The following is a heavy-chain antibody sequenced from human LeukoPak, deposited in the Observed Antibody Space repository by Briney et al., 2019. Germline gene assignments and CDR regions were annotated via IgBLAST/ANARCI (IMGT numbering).Heavy chain of an antibody. CDR3: ARDRDCSGGSCYSGFDY. Sequence: GGSLRLSCAASGSTFSSYSMNWVRQAPGKGLEWVSSISSSSSYIYYADSVKGRFTISRDNAKNSLYLQMNSLRAEDTAVYYCARDRDCSGGSCYSGFDYWGQGTLVTVSS. CDR2: ISSSSSYI. J-gene: IGHJ4*02. CDR1: GSTFSSYS. V-gene: IGHV3-21*01. D-gene: IGHD2-15*01.